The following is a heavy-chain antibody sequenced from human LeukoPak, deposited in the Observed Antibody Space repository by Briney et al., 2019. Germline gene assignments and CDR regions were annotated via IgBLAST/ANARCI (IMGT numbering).Heavy chain of an antibody. Sequence: SETLSLTCTVSGGSISSSSYYWGWIRQPPGKGLEWTGGIYYSGSTYYNPSLKSRVTISVDTSKNQFSLKLSSVTAADTAVYYCARHDYGDYLAYWGQGTLVTVSS. CDR2: IYYSGST. J-gene: IGHJ4*02. CDR1: GGSISSSSYY. V-gene: IGHV4-39*01. CDR3: ARHDYGDYLAY. D-gene: IGHD4-17*01.